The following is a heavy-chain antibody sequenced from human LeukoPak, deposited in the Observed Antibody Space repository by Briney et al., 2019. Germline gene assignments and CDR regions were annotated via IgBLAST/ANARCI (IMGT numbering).Heavy chain of an antibody. CDR1: GNTLTSYY. Sequence: ATVKVSCKASGNTLTSYYIHWVRQAPGQGLEWMGIISPSGGSTSYAQTFEGRVTMTRDTSTSTVYMELSSLRSEDTAVYYCARWDENIYGQPQGGSLDYWGQGTLVTVSS. CDR2: ISPSGGST. J-gene: IGHJ4*02. V-gene: IGHV1-46*01. D-gene: IGHD5-18*01. CDR3: ARWDENIYGQPQGGSLDY.